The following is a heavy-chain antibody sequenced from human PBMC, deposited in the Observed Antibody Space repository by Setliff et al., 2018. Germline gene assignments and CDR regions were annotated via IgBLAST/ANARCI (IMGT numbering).Heavy chain of an antibody. CDR1: GFTFNKYW. Sequence: GGSLRLSCAASGFTFNKYWMTWVRQAPGKGLEWVANIDPDGIGKYYIDSVRGRFTISRDNAKNLLFLQMRGLRAGDTALYYCARDPPGMNAFDIWGHGTMVTVSS. J-gene: IGHJ3*02. CDR2: IDPDGIGK. V-gene: IGHV3-7*01. CDR3: ARDPPGMNAFDI. D-gene: IGHD6-13*01.